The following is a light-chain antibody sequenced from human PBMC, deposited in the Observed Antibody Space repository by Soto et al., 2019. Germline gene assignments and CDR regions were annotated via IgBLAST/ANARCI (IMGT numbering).Light chain of an antibody. Sequence: QSALSRSLSGSPGQSVTLSCTGATTDIDSSEYVSWYQQHPGEAPRLLIYDVTKRPAGVPSRFSGSKSGKTASLTISGLRTEDEGVYFCCSFAGPSSIFAGGTKLTVL. CDR2: DVT. J-gene: IGLJ2*01. V-gene: IGLV2-11*01. CDR3: CSFAGPSSI. CDR1: TTDIDSSEY.